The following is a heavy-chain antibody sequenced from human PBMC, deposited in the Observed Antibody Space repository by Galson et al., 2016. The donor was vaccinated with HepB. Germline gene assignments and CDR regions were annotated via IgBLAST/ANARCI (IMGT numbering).Heavy chain of an antibody. D-gene: IGHD1/OR15-1a*01. CDR1: GFTVSNNY. CDR3: ARHPQNNL. V-gene: IGHV3-53*01. Sequence: SLRLSCAASGFTVSNNYMNWVRQAPGKGLEGVSVIYSGGRTYYTDSVKGRFTISRDSSKNTLYLQMNSLRAEDTAVYYCARHPQNNLWGQGTLVTVSS. J-gene: IGHJ4*02. CDR2: IYSGGRT.